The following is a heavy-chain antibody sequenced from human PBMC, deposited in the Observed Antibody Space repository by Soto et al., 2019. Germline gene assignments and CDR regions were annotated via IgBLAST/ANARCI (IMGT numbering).Heavy chain of an antibody. D-gene: IGHD2-2*01. J-gene: IGHJ3*02. V-gene: IGHV1-2*04. CDR1: GYTFTGYY. Sequence: ASVKVSCKASGYTFTGYYMHWVRQAPGQGLEWMGWINPNSGGTNYAQKFQGWVTMTRDTSISTAYMELSRLRSDDTAVYYCARGYCSRTSCYFDIWGQATMVTVSS. CDR2: INPNSGGT. CDR3: ARGYCSRTSCYFDI.